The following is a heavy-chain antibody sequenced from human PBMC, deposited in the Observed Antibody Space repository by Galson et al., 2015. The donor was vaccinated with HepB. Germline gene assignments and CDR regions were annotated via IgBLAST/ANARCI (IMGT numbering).Heavy chain of an antibody. V-gene: IGHV3-11*01. J-gene: IGHJ6*02. Sequence: SLRLSCAASGFTFSDYYMSWIRQAPGKGLEWVSYISTSDSTIYYADSVKGRFTISRDNAKNSLYLQMNSLRAEDTAVYYCASLSSTRAGGYYGMDVWGQGTTVTVSS. CDR1: GFTFSDYY. D-gene: IGHD2-2*01. CDR3: ASLSSTRAGGYYGMDV. CDR2: ISTSDSTI.